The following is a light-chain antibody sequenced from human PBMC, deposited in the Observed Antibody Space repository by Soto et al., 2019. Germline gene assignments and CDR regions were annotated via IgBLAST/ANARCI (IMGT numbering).Light chain of an antibody. J-gene: IGKJ4*01. CDR3: NQYHSSFT. Sequence: ETVLTQSPGTLSLSPGEGATLSCRASQSVSSSSLTWYQQKRGQAPRLLIYGASTRATGIPDRFSGSGSGTDFTLTISRLEPEDFAVYYCNQYHSSFTFGGGTKVEIK. CDR1: QSVSSSS. V-gene: IGKV3-20*01. CDR2: GAS.